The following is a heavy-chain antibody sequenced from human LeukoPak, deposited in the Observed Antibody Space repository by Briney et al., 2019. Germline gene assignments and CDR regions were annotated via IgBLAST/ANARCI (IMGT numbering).Heavy chain of an antibody. J-gene: IGHJ4*02. CDR2: IYPADSTA. Sequence: RAGESLKISCKGSGYSFPTYWIGWVRQMPGKGLEWMGIIYPADSTAAYSPSFQGQVTISADKSISTAYLQWSSLKASDTAMYYCARTQDSSGYYWDFDYWGQGTLVTVSS. CDR1: GYSFPTYW. V-gene: IGHV5-51*01. CDR3: ARTQDSSGYYWDFDY. D-gene: IGHD3-22*01.